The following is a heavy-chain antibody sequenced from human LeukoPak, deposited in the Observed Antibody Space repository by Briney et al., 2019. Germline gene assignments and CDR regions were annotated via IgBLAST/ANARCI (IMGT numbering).Heavy chain of an antibody. J-gene: IGHJ6*04. CDR2: ISGSGGST. V-gene: IGHV3-23*01. CDR1: GFTFSSYA. CDR3: AKRIAYDYGMDV. Sequence: GSLRLSCAASGFTFSSYAMSWVRQAPGKGLEWVSVISGSGGSTYYTDSVKGRFTISRDNSKNTLYLQMNSLRAEDTAVYYCAKRIAYDYGMDVWGKGTTVTVSS. D-gene: IGHD2-21*01.